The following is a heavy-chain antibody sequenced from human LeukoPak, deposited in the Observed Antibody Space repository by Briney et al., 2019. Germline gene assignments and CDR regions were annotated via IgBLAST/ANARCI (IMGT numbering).Heavy chain of an antibody. CDR3: ARDSSGYYRHFDY. Sequence: GSSVKVSCKASGGTFSSSAISWVRQAPGQGLEWMGGIIPIFGTANYPQKFQGRVTITRDTSASTAYMELSSLGSEDTAVYYCARDSSGYYRHFDYWGQGTLVTVSS. CDR1: GGTFSSSA. D-gene: IGHD3-22*01. V-gene: IGHV1-69*05. J-gene: IGHJ4*02. CDR2: IIPIFGTA.